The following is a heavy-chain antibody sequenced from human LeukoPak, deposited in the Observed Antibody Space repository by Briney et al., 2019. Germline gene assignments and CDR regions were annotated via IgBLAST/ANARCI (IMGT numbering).Heavy chain of an antibody. J-gene: IGHJ3*02. V-gene: IGHV1-18*04. CDR3: TRDQATFDI. CDR2: IRGDNGAT. Sequence: GASVKVSCKASGYTFTGYYMHWVRQAPGQGLEWMGWIRGDNGATFYAHELRGRLTMTTDTSTSTVYMELRSLKSDDTAIYYCTRDQATFDIWGQGTMVTVTS. CDR1: GYTFTGYY.